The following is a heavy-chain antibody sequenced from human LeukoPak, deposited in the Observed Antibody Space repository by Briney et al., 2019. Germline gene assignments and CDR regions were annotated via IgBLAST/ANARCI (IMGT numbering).Heavy chain of an antibody. Sequence: GRPLRLSCAASGFSFSGYAMHWVRRTPGKGLEWVAVISHDEKNKFYADSVKGRFTISRDNSKNTLFLQMNSLRAEDTAFYYCATTFRGVIITRLDYWGQGALVTVSS. J-gene: IGHJ4*02. V-gene: IGHV3-30*04. CDR3: ATTFRGVIITRLDY. D-gene: IGHD3-10*01. CDR2: ISHDEKNK. CDR1: GFSFSGYA.